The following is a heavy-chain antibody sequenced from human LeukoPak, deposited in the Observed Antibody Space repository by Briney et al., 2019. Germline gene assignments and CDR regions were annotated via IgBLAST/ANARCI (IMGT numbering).Heavy chain of an antibody. CDR3: AKDRECFGGSCFSEFAS. V-gene: IGHV3-23*01. Sequence: GSLRLSCAASGFTFSSYVMSWVRQAPGKGLEWVSTISGRGVGTYYADSVKGRFTISRDNSKYTLYLHMDSLRAEDTALYYCAKDRECFGGSCFSEFASWGQGALVTVSS. CDR1: GFTFSSYV. J-gene: IGHJ4*02. D-gene: IGHD2-15*01. CDR2: ISGRGVGT.